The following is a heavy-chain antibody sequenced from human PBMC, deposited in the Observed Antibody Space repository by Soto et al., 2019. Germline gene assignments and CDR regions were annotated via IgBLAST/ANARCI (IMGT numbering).Heavy chain of an antibody. D-gene: IGHD3-3*01. CDR3: TKGGDSWSGYAQH. J-gene: IGHJ1*01. CDR1: GFSFGNYV. CDR2: ISDSGGSS. V-gene: IGHV3-23*01. Sequence: EVQLLQSGGGLVQPGGSLRLSCAASGFSFGNYVMNWVRQDPGKGLEWVSGISDSGGSSSSADSVKGRFTVSRDNSKNTLYLQMDSLTGDDTAVYYCTKGGDSWSGYAQHWGQGALVTVAS.